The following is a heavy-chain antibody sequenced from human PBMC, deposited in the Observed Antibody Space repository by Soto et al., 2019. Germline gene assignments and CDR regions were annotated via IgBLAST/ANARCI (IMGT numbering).Heavy chain of an antibody. CDR1: GFTLSNYG. Sequence: GGSLRLSCAVSGFTLSNYGMHWVRQAPGKGLEWVAVTLYDGTEKYYEDSVKGRFTISRDNSKNTVYLQMNSLREEDTAVYYCAKDTYSSSWYMPVDYWGQGTLVTVSS. J-gene: IGHJ4*02. D-gene: IGHD6-13*01. CDR2: TLYDGTEK. CDR3: AKDTYSSSWYMPVDY. V-gene: IGHV3-30*18.